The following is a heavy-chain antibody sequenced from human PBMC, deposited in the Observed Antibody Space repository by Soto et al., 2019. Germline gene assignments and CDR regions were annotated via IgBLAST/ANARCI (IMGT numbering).Heavy chain of an antibody. V-gene: IGHV3-33*01. CDR2: IWYDGSNK. CDR3: AREARNYDFWSGYYTPYYYYGMDV. Sequence: SGGSLRLSCAASGFTFSSYGMHWVRQAPGKGLEWVAVIWYDGSNKYYADSVKGRFTISRDNSKNTLYLQMNSLRAEDTAVYYCAREARNYDFWSGYYTPYYYYGMDVWGQGTTVTVSS. CDR1: GFTFSSYG. D-gene: IGHD3-3*01. J-gene: IGHJ6*02.